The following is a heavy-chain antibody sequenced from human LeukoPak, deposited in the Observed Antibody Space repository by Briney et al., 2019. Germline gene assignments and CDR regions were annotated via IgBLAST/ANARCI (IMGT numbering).Heavy chain of an antibody. V-gene: IGHV3-74*01. Sequence: GGSLRLSCAASGFTFSSYWIHWVRQVPGKGLVWVSRINSDGSSTSYADSVKGRFTISRDNAKNTLYLQMNSLRAEDTAVYYCARGSEDIVVVPAPPFDYWGQGTLVTVSS. J-gene: IGHJ4*02. CDR2: INSDGSST. D-gene: IGHD2-2*01. CDR3: ARGSEDIVVVPAPPFDY. CDR1: GFTFSSYW.